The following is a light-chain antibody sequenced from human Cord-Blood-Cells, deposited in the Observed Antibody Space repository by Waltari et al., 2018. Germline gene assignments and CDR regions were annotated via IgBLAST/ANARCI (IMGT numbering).Light chain of an antibody. J-gene: IGLJ3*02. CDR2: RNN. CDR3: AAWDDSLSGWV. CDR1: SSNSESI. V-gene: IGLV1-47*01. Sequence: QSVLTQPPSASGTPGRGATFLVSETSSNSESIKYTWYHKPPGTAPKPLIYRNNQRPSGVPDRFSGSKSGTSASLAISGLRSEDEADYYCAAWDDSLSGWVFGGGTKLTVL.